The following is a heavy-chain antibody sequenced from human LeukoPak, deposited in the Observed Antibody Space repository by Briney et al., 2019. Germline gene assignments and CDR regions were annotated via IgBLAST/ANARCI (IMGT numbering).Heavy chain of an antibody. Sequence: PGGSLRLACAASGFTFRGDSMNWVRQAPGKGRGWVSYISSSSSTIYYADSVQGRFTISRDNAKNSLYLQMNSLRAEDTAVYYCARDDCSSASCYFWDSWGQGTLVTVSS. V-gene: IGHV3-48*01. CDR1: GFTFRGDS. J-gene: IGHJ4*02. CDR3: ARDDCSSASCYFWDS. D-gene: IGHD2-2*01. CDR2: ISSSSSTI.